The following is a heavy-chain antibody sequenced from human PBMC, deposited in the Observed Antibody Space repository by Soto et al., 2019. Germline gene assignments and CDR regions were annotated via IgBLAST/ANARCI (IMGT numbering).Heavy chain of an antibody. CDR2: IYYSGST. Sequence: SETLSLTCTVSGGSISSYYWSWIRQPPGKGLEWIGYIYYSGSTNYNPSLKSRVTISVDTSKNQFSLKLSSVTAADTAVYYCAGLPKGYWGQGTLVTVPS. CDR3: AGLPKGY. CDR1: GGSISSYY. J-gene: IGHJ4*02. V-gene: IGHV4-59*01. D-gene: IGHD2-2*01.